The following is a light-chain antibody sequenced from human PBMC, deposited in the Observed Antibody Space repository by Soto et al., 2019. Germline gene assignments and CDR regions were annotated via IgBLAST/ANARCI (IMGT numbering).Light chain of an antibody. CDR3: QQRYSTTLT. CDR1: QSISSY. Sequence: DIPMTQSPSSLSASVGDRVTITCRASQSISSYLNWYQQKPGKAPKILIYAASSLQSGVPSRFSGSGSGTDFNLTISSLQPEDFATYYCQQRYSTTLTFGGGTKLDIK. CDR2: AAS. V-gene: IGKV1-39*01. J-gene: IGKJ4*01.